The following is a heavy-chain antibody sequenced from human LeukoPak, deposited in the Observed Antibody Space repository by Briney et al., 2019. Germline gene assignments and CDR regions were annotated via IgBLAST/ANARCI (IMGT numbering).Heavy chain of an antibody. V-gene: IGHV1-46*01. D-gene: IGHD3-16*01. CDR3: AREQRGGLMANLGGLFASYYTYYYMDV. J-gene: IGHJ6*03. CDR2: INPSDGAT. CDR1: GNTFTMYN. Sequence: ASVKVSCKASGNTFTMYNIHWVRQAPGQGLEWMGMINPSDGATTYTQKFQGRVTMTRDMSTTTVYMDLRSLRSEDTAVYFCAREQRGGLMANLGGLFASYYTYYYMDVWGRGTTVTVSS.